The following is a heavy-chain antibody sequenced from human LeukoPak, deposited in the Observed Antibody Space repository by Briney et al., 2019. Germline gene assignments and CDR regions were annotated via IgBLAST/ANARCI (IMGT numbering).Heavy chain of an antibody. Sequence: PGGSLRLSCAASGFTFSSYGMHWVRQAPGKGLEWVAFIRYDGSNKYYADSVKGRFTISRDKSKNTLYLQMNSLRAEDTAVYYCAKDGDDILTGYSDYYYYYMDVWGKGTTVTISS. V-gene: IGHV3-30*02. D-gene: IGHD3-9*01. CDR3: AKDGDDILTGYSDYYYYYMDV. CDR1: GFTFSSYG. CDR2: IRYDGSNK. J-gene: IGHJ6*03.